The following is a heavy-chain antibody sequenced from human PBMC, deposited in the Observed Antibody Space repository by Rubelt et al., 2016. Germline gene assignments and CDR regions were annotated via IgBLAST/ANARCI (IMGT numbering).Heavy chain of an antibody. Sequence: QVQLQESGPGLVKPSETLSLTCIVSGGPISSYYWSRIRQSPGKGLEWIGKIYDSGSTNYNPYLKSRVTISVDTAKNQSSLKLRSVTAADTAVYYCARGNVVGILDGFEIWGQGTTVTVSS. D-gene: IGHD2-21*01. CDR2: IYDSGST. V-gene: IGHV4-59*12. CDR1: GGPISSYY. CDR3: ARGNVVGILDGFEI. J-gene: IGHJ3*02.